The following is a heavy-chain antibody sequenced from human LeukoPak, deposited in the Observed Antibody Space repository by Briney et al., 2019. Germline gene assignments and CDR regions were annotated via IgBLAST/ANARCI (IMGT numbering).Heavy chain of an antibody. J-gene: IGHJ6*03. V-gene: IGHV3-21*01. CDR3: ARGTSRYMDV. CDR2: ISSSSSYL. D-gene: IGHD1/OR15-1a*01. CDR1: GFTFSIHS. Sequence: PGGSLRLSCAASGFTFSIHSMNWVRQAPGKGLEWVSGISSSSSYLYYTDSVKGRFTVSRDNAKNSLYLQMNNLRAEDTALYYCARGTSRYMDVWGKGTTVTVSS.